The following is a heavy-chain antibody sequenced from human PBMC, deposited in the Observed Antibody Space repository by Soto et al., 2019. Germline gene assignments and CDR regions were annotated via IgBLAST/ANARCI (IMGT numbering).Heavy chain of an antibody. CDR1: GFTFDDYA. V-gene: IGHV3-9*01. Sequence: GGSLRLSCAASGFTFDDYAMHWVRQAPGKGLEWVSGISWNSGSIGYADSVKGRFTISRDNAKNSLYLQMNSLRAEDTALYYCAKEDTYYDILTGYYSMPLDYWGQGTLVTVSS. CDR3: AKEDTYYDILTGYYSMPLDY. D-gene: IGHD3-9*01. J-gene: IGHJ4*02. CDR2: ISWNSGSI.